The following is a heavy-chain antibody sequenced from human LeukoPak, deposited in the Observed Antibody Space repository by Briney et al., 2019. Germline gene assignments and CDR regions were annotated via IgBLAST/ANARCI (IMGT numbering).Heavy chain of an antibody. CDR1: GGSISSSSYY. V-gene: IGHV4-39*01. J-gene: IGHJ3*02. Sequence: SDPLSLPCTVSGGSISSSSYYWGWIPKPPGKGLERNGGIYYSGSTYYNPSLKSRVTISVDTSKNQFSLKLSSVTAADTAVYYCARLAPITVTYGGDAFDIWGQGTMVTVSS. D-gene: IGHD4-17*01. CDR2: IYYSGST. CDR3: ARLAPITVTYGGDAFDI.